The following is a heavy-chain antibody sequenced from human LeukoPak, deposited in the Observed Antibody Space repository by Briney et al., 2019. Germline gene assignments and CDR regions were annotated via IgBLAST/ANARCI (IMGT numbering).Heavy chain of an antibody. CDR2: ISSTSSLI. J-gene: IGHJ4*02. D-gene: IGHD6-19*01. CDR1: GFTFNNYA. Sequence: PGGSLRLSCAASGFTFNNYAMNWVRQAPGKGLEWVPSISSTSSLIWYADSLKGRFTISRDNAKNSLYLQMDSLRAEDTAIYYCARYNSGWNDYWGQGTLVTVSS. V-gene: IGHV3-21*01. CDR3: ARYNSGWNDY.